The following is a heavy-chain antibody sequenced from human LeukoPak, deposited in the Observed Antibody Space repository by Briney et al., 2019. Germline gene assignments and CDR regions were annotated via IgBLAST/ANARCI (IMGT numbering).Heavy chain of an antibody. V-gene: IGHV3-30*03. CDR2: ISYDGSNK. CDR3: ARDDILTGYLGN. J-gene: IGHJ4*02. CDR1: GFTFSSYG. Sequence: PGRSLRLSCAASGFTFSSYGMHWVRQAPGKGLEWVAVISYDGSNKYYADSVKGRFTISRDNAKNSLYLQMNSLRAEDTAVYYCARDDILTGYLGNWGQGTLVTVSS. D-gene: IGHD3-9*01.